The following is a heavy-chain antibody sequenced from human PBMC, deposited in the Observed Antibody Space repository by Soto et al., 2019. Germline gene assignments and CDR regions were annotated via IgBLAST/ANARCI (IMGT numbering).Heavy chain of an antibody. CDR1: GDTFPNFG. CDR3: ARVLRGVVNWFDP. V-gene: IGHV1-18*01. D-gene: IGHD3-10*01. J-gene: IGHJ5*02. Sequence: HLVQSGPEVKKPGASVTVSCKTSGDTFPNFGFSWVRQAPGQGLEWMGWIATYNSNKNYAQKFQGRLTLTTDTSTSTGYMELKSLEYDDTAVYYCARVLRGVVNWFDPWGQGTLVTVSS. CDR2: IATYNSNK.